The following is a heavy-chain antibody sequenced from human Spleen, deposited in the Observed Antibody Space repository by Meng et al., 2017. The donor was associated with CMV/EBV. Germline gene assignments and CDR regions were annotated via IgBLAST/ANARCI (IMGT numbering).Heavy chain of an antibody. CDR1: GYTFTSYD. Sequence: ASVKVSCKASGYTFTSYDINWVRQATGQGLEWMGWMNPNSGNTGYAQKFQGRVTMTRDTSISTAYMELSRLRSDDTAVYYCARSGYGFVDYYGMDVWGQGTTVTVSS. CDR2: MNPNSGNT. V-gene: IGHV1-8*01. J-gene: IGHJ6*02. CDR3: ARSGYGFVDYYGMDV. D-gene: IGHD6-25*01.